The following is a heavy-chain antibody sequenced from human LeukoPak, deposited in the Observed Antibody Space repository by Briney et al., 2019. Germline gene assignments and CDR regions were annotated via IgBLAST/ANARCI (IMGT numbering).Heavy chain of an antibody. CDR3: ARSGAAAMRGQYYYYYYMDV. V-gene: IGHV3-74*01. J-gene: IGHJ6*03. CDR1: GFTFSTYW. CDR2: INSDGSST. Sequence: GGSMRLSCATSGFTFSTYWMHWVRQAPGKGLVWVSRINSDGSSTSYADSVKGRFTISRDNAKNTLYLQMNSLRAEDTAVYYCARSGAAAMRGQYYYYYYMDVWGKGTTVTVSS. D-gene: IGHD2-2*01.